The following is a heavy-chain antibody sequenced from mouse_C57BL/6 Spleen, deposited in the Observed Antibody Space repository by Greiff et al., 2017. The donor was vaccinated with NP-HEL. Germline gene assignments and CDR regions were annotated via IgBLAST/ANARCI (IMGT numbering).Heavy chain of an antibody. D-gene: IGHD1-1*01. Sequence: QVQLKQSGPELVKPGASVKISCKASGYAFSSSWMNWVKQRPGKGLEWIGRIYPGDGDTNYNGKFKGKATLTADKSSSTAYMQLSSLTSEDSAVYFCARDGSSYPAWFAYWGQGTLVTVSA. CDR3: ARDGSSYPAWFAY. J-gene: IGHJ3*01. CDR2: IYPGDGDT. V-gene: IGHV1-82*01. CDR1: GYAFSSSW.